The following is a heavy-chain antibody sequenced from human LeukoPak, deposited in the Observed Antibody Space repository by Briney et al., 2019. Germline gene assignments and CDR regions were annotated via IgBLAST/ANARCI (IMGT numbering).Heavy chain of an antibody. Sequence: GGSLRLSCAASGFTFSTYAMTWVRQAPGEGLEWDSSISASGGYTDNADSVKGRFTISRDNSKNTLYLHMNSLRAEDTALYYCARDNGVAARPVFDYWGRGTLVTVSS. D-gene: IGHD6-6*01. CDR3: ARDNGVAARPVFDY. CDR2: ISASGGYT. CDR1: GFTFSTYA. J-gene: IGHJ4*02. V-gene: IGHV3-23*01.